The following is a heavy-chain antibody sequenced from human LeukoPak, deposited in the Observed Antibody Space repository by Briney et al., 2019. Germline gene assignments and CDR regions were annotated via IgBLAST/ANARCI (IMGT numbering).Heavy chain of an antibody. J-gene: IGHJ4*02. CDR2: IYYSGST. V-gene: IGHV4-59*08. D-gene: IGHD6-13*01. CDR1: GGSISRYY. CDR3: ARHGLGAAAARNSGPGYFDY. Sequence: PSETLSLTCTVSGGSISRYYWSWIRQPPGKGLEWIGYIYYSGSTNYNPSLKSRVTISVDTSKNQFSLKLSSVTAADTAVYYCARHGLGAAAARNSGPGYFDYWGQGTLVTVSS.